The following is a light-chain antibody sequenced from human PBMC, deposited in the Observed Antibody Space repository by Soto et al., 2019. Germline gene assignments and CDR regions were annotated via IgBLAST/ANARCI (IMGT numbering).Light chain of an antibody. Sequence: QSALTQPPSASGTPGQRVTISCSGRRSNIGSNTVNWYQQLPGTAPKLLIYSNNQRPSGVPARFSGSKSATSASLAISGLQSEDEADYYCAAWDDSLNGYVFGTGTKVTVL. CDR1: RSNIGSNT. V-gene: IGLV1-44*01. CDR3: AAWDDSLNGYV. CDR2: SNN. J-gene: IGLJ1*01.